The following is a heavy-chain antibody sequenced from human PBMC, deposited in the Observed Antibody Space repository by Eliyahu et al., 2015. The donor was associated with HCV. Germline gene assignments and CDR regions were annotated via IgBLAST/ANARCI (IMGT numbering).Heavy chain of an antibody. D-gene: IGHD6-19*01. CDR3: ASGGGGIAVAGTGGWFDP. Sequence: QVQLQESGPGLVKPSETLSLTCTVSGGXXXXYXWSWIRXPPGKGLEWIGYIHXSGSTNYNPSLKSRVTISLDTSKNQSSLNLXSVTAADTAVYYCASGGGGIAVAGTGGWFDPWGQGTLVTVSS. CDR1: GGXXXXYX. V-gene: IGHV4-59*01. J-gene: IGHJ5*02. CDR2: IHXSGST.